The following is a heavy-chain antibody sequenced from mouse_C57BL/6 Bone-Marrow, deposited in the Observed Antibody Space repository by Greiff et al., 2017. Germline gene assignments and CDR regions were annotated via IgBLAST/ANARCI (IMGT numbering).Heavy chain of an antibody. CDR3: TRHGSFYYFDD. V-gene: IGHV6-6*01. CDR2: IRNKANNHAT. CDR1: GFTFSDAW. J-gene: IGHJ2*01. D-gene: IGHD1-1*01. Sequence: EVKLMESGGGLVQPGGSMKLSCAASGFTFSDAWMDWVRQSPEKGLEWVAEIRNKANNHATYYAESVKGRFTISRDDSKSSVYLQMNSLRAEDTGIYYCTRHGSFYYFDDWGQGTTLTVSS.